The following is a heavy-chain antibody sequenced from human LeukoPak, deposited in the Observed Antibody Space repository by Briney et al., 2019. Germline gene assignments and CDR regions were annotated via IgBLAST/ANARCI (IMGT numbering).Heavy chain of an antibody. V-gene: IGHV4-61*01. CDR3: AREGGPIAD. Sequence: SETLSLTCTVSGGSISSSSYYWSWIRQPPGKGLEWIGYIFYSGSTSYNPSLKSRVTISVDTSKNQFSLVLSSVTLADTAVYYCAREGGPIADWGQGTLVTVSS. CDR1: GGSISSSSYY. CDR2: IFYSGST. J-gene: IGHJ4*02. D-gene: IGHD6-13*01.